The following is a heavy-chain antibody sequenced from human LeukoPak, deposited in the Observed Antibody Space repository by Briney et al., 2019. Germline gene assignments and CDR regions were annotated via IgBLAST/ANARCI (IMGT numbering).Heavy chain of an antibody. CDR3: AALTYYYGSGLPTDC. D-gene: IGHD3-10*01. CDR2: MNPDSGNT. J-gene: IGHJ4*02. V-gene: IGHV1-8*01. Sequence: RASVKVSCKASGYTFTSYDINWVRRATGQGLEWMGWMNPDSGNTGYAQKFQGRVTMTRNTSISTAYMELSSLRSEDTAVYYCAALTYYYGSGLPTDCWGQGTLVTVSS. CDR1: GYTFTSYD.